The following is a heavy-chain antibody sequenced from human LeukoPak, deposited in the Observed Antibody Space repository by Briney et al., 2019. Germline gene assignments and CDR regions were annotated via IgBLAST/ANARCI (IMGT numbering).Heavy chain of an antibody. J-gene: IGHJ5*02. CDR3: ARDTMVRGVINWFDP. CDR2: INHSGST. CDR1: GGSFSGYY. D-gene: IGHD3-10*01. V-gene: IGHV4-34*01. Sequence: PSETLSLTCAVYGGSFSGYYWSWIRQPPGKGLEWIGEINHSGSTNYNPSLKSRVTISVDTSKNQFSLKLSSVTAADTAVYYCARDTMVRGVINWFDPWGQGTLVTVSS.